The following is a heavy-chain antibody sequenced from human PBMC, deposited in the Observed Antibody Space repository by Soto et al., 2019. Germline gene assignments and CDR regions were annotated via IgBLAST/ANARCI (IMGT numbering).Heavy chain of an antibody. V-gene: IGHV1-58*02. D-gene: IGHD1-26*01. J-gene: IGHJ6*02. CDR2: IVVVSGST. Sequence: GASVKVSCKASGFDFGSFGIQFLRQTRGRGLEWIGWIVVVSGSTNYARQFQGRVAISRDTSSSTAYLDLYDLKSDDTAVYFCSADHPHMAMGWPVWGQGTTVTVSS. CDR1: GFDFGSFG. CDR3: SADHPHMAMGWPV.